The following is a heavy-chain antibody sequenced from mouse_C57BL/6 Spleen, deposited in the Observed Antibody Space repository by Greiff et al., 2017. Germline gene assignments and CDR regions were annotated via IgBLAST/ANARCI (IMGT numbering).Heavy chain of an antibody. J-gene: IGHJ2*01. Sequence: EVKLMESGGGLVKTGGSLKLSCAASGFTFSSYAMSWVRQTPEKRLEWVATISDGGSYTYYPDNVKGRFTISRDNAKNNLYLQMSHLKSEDTAMYYCARDKDFDYWGQGTTLTVSS. V-gene: IGHV5-4*01. D-gene: IGHD1-3*01. CDR2: ISDGGSYT. CDR1: GFTFSSYA. CDR3: ARDKDFDY.